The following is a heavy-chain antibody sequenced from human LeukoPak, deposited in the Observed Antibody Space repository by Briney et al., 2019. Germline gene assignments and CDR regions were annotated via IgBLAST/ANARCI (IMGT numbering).Heavy chain of an antibody. CDR2: ISSSSTII. D-gene: IGHD1-26*01. J-gene: IGHJ4*02. Sequence: PGGSLRLSCAASGFTFSSYGMNWVRQAPGKGLEWVSYISSSSTIIYYADSVKGRFTISRDNAKNSLFLQMNSLRAEDTAVYYCARVSGRELLPFFFDYWGQGTLVTVSS. CDR1: GFTFSSYG. CDR3: ARVSGRELLPFFFDY. V-gene: IGHV3-48*04.